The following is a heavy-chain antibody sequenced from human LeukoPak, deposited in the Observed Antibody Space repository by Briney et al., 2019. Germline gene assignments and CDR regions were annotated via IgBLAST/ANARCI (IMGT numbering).Heavy chain of an antibody. CDR2: IYTTGST. D-gene: IGHD3-3*01. CDR3: ARVTFWSGYYTHFDY. CDR1: GASISGYY. V-gene: IGHV4-4*07. Sequence: MTSETLSLTCTVSGASISGYYWSWIRQPAGKPLEWIGRIYTTGSTHCNPSPKSRVTMSVDTSKNQFSLKLSSVTAADTAVYYCARVTFWSGYYTHFDYWGQGTLVTVSS. J-gene: IGHJ4*02.